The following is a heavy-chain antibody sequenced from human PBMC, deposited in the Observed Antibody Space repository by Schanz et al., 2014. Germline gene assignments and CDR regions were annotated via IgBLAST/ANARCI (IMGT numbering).Heavy chain of an antibody. J-gene: IGHJ4*02. CDR1: GYSFTTYD. Sequence: QVQLVQSGAEVKKPGASVRVSCKASGYSFTTYDVNWVRQATGQGLEWMGWMNPTTGNRGYAQNFQGRVTMTRDTSLKTAYMEMTDLKLEVAGLDCCAIHYGDRALWGQGTLIAVSS. CDR2: MNPTTGNR. D-gene: IGHD4-17*01. CDR3: AIHYGDRAL. V-gene: IGHV1-8*01.